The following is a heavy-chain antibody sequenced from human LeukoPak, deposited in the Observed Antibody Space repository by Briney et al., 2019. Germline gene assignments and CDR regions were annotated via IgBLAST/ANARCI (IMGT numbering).Heavy chain of an antibody. CDR1: GFNFNIYS. J-gene: IGHJ4*02. V-gene: IGHV3-21*01. Sequence: GGSLRLSCAASGFNFNIYSMNWVRQAPGKGLEWVSSITSSGNYIYYADSVKGRFTISRDNAKNSLYLQMNSLRAEDTAVYYCARDLCSSTSCAGDYWGQGTLVTVSS. CDR2: ITSSGNYI. CDR3: ARDLCSSTSCAGDY. D-gene: IGHD2-2*01.